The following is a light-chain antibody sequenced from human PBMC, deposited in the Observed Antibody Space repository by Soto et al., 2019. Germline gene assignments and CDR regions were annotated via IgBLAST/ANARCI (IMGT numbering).Light chain of an antibody. V-gene: IGLV2-11*01. Sequence: QSALTQPRSVSGSPGQSVTISGTGTSSDVGTYTYVSWYQQHPGKAPKLIIYDVIKRPSGVPDRFSGSKSGNTASLTISGLQAEDEADYYCCSYAGSYTHVFGTGTKVTVL. J-gene: IGLJ1*01. CDR2: DVI. CDR1: SSDVGTYTY. CDR3: CSYAGSYTHV.